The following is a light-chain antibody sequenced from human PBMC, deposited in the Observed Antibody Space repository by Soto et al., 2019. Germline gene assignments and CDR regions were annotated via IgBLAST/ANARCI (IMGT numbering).Light chain of an antibody. Sequence: ESMLTQSPGTLSLSPGERATLSCRASQSVSTRYLAWYQQQPGQAPRLLIYGASIRAAGIPDRVSGSGCGTDFTLTLSRLEPEAFALYDCHQLGSSTLAFTFGQGTKLEI. CDR1: QSVSTRY. CDR3: HQLGSSTLAFT. J-gene: IGKJ2*01. V-gene: IGKV3-20*01. CDR2: GAS.